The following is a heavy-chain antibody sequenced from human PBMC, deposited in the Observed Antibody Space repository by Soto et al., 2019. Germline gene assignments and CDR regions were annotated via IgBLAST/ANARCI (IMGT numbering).Heavy chain of an antibody. Sequence: GGSLRLSCAASGFTFSSYVMHWVRQAPGKGREWVSVIWYDGSNKYYADSVKGRFTISRDTSKNQLYLKMSSLTAADTAVYYCARDSGCSYGYTVGCSWFETRGKGT. CDR2: IWYDGSNK. CDR3: ARDSGCSYGYTVGCSWFET. J-gene: IGHJ5*02. V-gene: IGHV3-33*01. CDR1: GFTFSSYV. D-gene: IGHD5-18*01.